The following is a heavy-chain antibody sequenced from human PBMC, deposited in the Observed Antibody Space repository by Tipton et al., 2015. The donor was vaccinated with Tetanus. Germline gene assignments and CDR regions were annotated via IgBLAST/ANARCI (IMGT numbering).Heavy chain of an antibody. Sequence: QLVQSGAEVKKPGSSVKVSCKASGGTFSSYAISWVRQAPGQGLEWMGGIIPIFGTANYAQKFQGRVTITADESTSTAYMELSSLRSEATAVYYCALDELQLPPPYYGMDVWGQGTTVTVSS. J-gene: IGHJ6*02. V-gene: IGHV1-69*01. D-gene: IGHD6-13*01. CDR2: IIPIFGTA. CDR3: ALDELQLPPPYYGMDV. CDR1: GGTFSSYA.